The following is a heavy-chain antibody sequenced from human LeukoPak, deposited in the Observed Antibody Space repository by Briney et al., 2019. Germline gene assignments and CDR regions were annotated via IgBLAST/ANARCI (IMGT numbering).Heavy chain of an antibody. V-gene: IGHV4-39*02. CDR2: FYSSGNS. D-gene: IGHD2-21*01. CDR1: GASISGSDFY. CDR3: ARSPNLVVVVVPVPSYFDI. Sequence: SETLSLTCGLSGASISGSDFYWGWIRQSPGKGLEWIGSFYSSGNSFYNPSLKSRVAMSVDTSKNHFSLELASVTASDTAVYYCARSPNLVVVVVPVPSYFDIWGQGTPVTVSS. J-gene: IGHJ4*02.